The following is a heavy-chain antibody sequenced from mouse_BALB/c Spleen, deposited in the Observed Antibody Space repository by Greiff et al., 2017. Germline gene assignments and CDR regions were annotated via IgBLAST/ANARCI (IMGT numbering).Heavy chain of an antibody. CDR3: AMGDYDGFAY. CDR1: GYTFTDYY. Sequence: VQLQQSGPELVKPGASVKMSCKASGYTFTDYYMDWVKQSHGESFEWIGRVNPYNGGTSYNQKFKGKATLTVDKSSSTAYMQLSSPTSEDSAVYYCAMGDYDGFAYWGQGTLVTVSA. J-gene: IGHJ3*01. CDR2: VNPYNGGT. D-gene: IGHD2-4*01. V-gene: IGHV1-19*01.